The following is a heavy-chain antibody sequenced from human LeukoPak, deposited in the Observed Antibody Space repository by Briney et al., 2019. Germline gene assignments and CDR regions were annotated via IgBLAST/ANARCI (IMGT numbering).Heavy chain of an antibody. CDR2: ISSSGSTI. CDR3: AKSQWFGELMPYYYYMDV. J-gene: IGHJ6*03. Sequence: PGGSLRLSCAASGFTFSSYEMNWVRQAPGKGLEWVSYISSSGSTIYYADSVKGRFTISRDNAKNSLYLQMNSLRAEDTAVYYCAKSQWFGELMPYYYYMDVWGKGTTVTISS. V-gene: IGHV3-48*03. CDR1: GFTFSSYE. D-gene: IGHD3-10*01.